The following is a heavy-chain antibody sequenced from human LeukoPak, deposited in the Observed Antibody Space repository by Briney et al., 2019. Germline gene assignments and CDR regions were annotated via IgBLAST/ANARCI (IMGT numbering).Heavy chain of an antibody. CDR3: ARDGTFDI. J-gene: IGHJ3*02. CDR2: INPDSGVT. V-gene: IGHV1-2*02. CDR1: GYTFIGYY. Sequence: GASVKVSCKASGYTFIGYYMHWVRQAPGQGLEWMGWINPDSGVTNYPQKFQGRVTMTRDTSSSTAYMELIRLRSDDTAVYYRARDGTFDIWGQGTMVTVSS. D-gene: IGHD2-15*01.